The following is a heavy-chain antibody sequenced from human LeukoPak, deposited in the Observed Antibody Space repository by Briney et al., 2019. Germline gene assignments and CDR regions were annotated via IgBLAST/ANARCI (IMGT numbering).Heavy chain of an antibody. J-gene: IGHJ6*03. V-gene: IGHV4-34*01. CDR1: GGSISSYY. CDR2: INHSGST. D-gene: IGHD3-10*01. CDR3: ARLMNYYGSGSYVVRDYYYMDV. Sequence: PSETLSLTCTVSGGSISSYYWSWIRQPPGKGLEWIGEINHSGSTNYNPSLKSRVTISVDTSKNQFSLKLSSVTAADTAVYYCARLMNYYGSGSYVVRDYYYMDVWGKGTTVTISS.